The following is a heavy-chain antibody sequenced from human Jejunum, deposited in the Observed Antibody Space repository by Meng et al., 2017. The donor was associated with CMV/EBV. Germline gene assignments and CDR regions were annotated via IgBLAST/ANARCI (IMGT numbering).Heavy chain of an antibody. V-gene: IGHV1-69*10. CDR3: ASGTIFGVVTPYYYGMDV. Sequence: SNFVISWVRRVPGQGLEWVGGFIPVLDKAHYAQRFQGRVTITADKSTSTVYMELSSLTSEDTAVYYCASGTIFGVVTPYYYGMDVWGQGTTVTVYS. CDR2: FIPVLDKA. J-gene: IGHJ6*02. CDR1: SNFV. D-gene: IGHD3-3*01.